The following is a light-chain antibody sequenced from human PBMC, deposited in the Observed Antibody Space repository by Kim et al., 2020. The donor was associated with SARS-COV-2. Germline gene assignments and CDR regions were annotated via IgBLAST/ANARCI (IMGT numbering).Light chain of an antibody. J-gene: IGLJ2*01. Sequence: GQSVTISCTGTSSDVGGYDYVSWYQQHPGKVPKLMIYEVSQRPSGVPDRFSGSKSGNTASLTVSGLQAEDEADYYCSSYAGSNRRVFGGGTQLTVL. CDR2: EVS. V-gene: IGLV2-8*01. CDR3: SSYAGSNRRV. CDR1: SSDVGGYDY.